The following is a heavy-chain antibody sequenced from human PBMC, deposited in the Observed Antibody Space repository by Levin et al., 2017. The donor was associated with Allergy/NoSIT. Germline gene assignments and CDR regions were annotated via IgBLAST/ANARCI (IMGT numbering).Heavy chain of an antibody. CDR2: INQDGSEK. V-gene: IGHV3-7*01. D-gene: IGHD1-1*01. Sequence: GGSLRLSCAASGFTFTNYWMNWVRQAPGKGLEWVANINQDGSEKYFVDSVKGRFTISRDNAKNSLYLQMNSLGAEDTAVYYCARQRGTRYFDLWGRGTLVTVSS. CDR1: GFTFTNYW. J-gene: IGHJ2*01. CDR3: ARQRGTRYFDL.